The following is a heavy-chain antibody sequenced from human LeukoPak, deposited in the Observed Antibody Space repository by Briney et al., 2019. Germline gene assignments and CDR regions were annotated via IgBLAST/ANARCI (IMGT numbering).Heavy chain of an antibody. CDR2: ISAYNGNT. CDR1: GYTFTSYG. V-gene: IGHV1-18*01. D-gene: IGHD3-9*01. CDR3: ARDGGYYDILTSPSPTGSFDY. Sequence: EASVKVSRKASGYTFTSYGISWVRQAPGQGLEWMGWISAYNGNTNYAQKLQGRVTMTTDTSTSTAYMELRSLRSDDTAVYYCARDGGYYDILTSPSPTGSFDYWGQGTLVTVSS. J-gene: IGHJ4*02.